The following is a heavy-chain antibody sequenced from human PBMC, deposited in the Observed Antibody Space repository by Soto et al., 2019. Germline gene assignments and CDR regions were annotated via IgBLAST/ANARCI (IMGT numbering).Heavy chain of an antibody. V-gene: IGHV3-30*18. CDR3: AKAGYSSSWGPDY. Sequence: SLRLSCAASGFTFSSYGMHWVRQAPGKGLEWVAVISYDGSNKYYADSVKGRFTISRDNSKNTLYLQMNSLRAEDTAVYYCAKAGYSSSWGPDYWGQGTLVTVS. J-gene: IGHJ4*02. CDR1: GFTFSSYG. D-gene: IGHD6-13*01. CDR2: ISYDGSNK.